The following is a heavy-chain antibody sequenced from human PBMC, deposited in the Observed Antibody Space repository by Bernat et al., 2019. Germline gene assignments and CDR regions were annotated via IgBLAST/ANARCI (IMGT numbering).Heavy chain of an antibody. D-gene: IGHD3-10*01. CDR1: GFSLSSNW. J-gene: IGHJ6*02. Sequence: EVQVVESGGALVQPGGPLRLSCAASGFSLSSNWMSWVRQAPGKGLEWVGQISEDGSVENYVDSVKGRFTISRDNAKKSVYLQMTSLRDEDTAVYYCAGDYYGSLDVWGQGTTVTVSS. V-gene: IGHV3-7*04. CDR3: AGDYYGSLDV. CDR2: ISEDGSVE.